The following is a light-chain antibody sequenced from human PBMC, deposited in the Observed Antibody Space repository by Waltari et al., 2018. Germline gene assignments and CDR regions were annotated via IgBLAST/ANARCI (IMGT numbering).Light chain of an antibody. J-gene: IGKJ4*01. CDR1: QIVSRTS. CDR3: QQYEPTSVS. V-gene: IGKV3-20*01. CDR2: GAS. Sequence: EIVLTQSPGILSASPGERATLSCMASQIVSRTSLGWYQRKPGQAPRLLRYGASTKATGIPDRFSGSGSGTDFTLTISRLEPEDFAVYFCQQYEPTSVSFGGGTKVEIK.